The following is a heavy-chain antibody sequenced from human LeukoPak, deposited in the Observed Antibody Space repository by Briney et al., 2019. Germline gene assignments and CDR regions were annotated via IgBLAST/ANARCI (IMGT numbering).Heavy chain of an antibody. CDR2: ISDTGDT. Sequence: GGSLRPSCATSEFTFRSHAMNWVRQAPGKGLEWVSSISDTGDTYYADSVKGRFTISRDNSRNTLYLQMSSLRAEDTAVYYCARDEDTSALSEYWGQGTLVTVSS. D-gene: IGHD2/OR15-2a*01. CDR3: ARDEDTSALSEY. V-gene: IGHV3-23*01. CDR1: EFTFRSHA. J-gene: IGHJ4*02.